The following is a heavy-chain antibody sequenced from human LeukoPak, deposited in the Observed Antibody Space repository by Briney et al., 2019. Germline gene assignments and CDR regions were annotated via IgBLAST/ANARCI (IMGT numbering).Heavy chain of an antibody. D-gene: IGHD6-13*01. CDR2: ISGSGGST. V-gene: IGHV3-23*01. Sequence: GGSLRLSCGASGFTFSSYAMSWVHQAPGKGLEWVSAISGSGGSTYYADSVKGRFTISRDNSKNTLYLQMNSLRAEDTAVYYCAKGRAAAQGYWGQGTLVTVSS. CDR3: AKGRAAAQGY. J-gene: IGHJ4*02. CDR1: GFTFSSYA.